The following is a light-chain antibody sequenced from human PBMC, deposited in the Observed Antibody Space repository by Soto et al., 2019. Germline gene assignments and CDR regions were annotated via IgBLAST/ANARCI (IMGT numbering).Light chain of an antibody. CDR3: QQSYCTPLT. Sequence: DIQMTQPPSSLSASVGDRVTITSRARQSISSYLNWYQQKPGKAPKLLIYAAASLLSGVPARFSGSGSGTDFTLTISSLQPKDFATYYCQQSYCTPLTFGGGTKVEIK. J-gene: IGKJ4*01. V-gene: IGKV1-39*01. CDR1: QSISSY. CDR2: AAA.